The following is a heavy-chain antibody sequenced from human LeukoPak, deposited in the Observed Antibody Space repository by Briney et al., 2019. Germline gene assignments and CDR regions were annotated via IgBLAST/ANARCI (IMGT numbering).Heavy chain of an antibody. CDR3: AKDIGSGSQPLFDY. V-gene: IGHV3-9*01. J-gene: IGHJ4*02. CDR1: GFTFDDYA. D-gene: IGHD1-26*01. Sequence: GRSLRLSCAASGFTFDDYAMHWVRQAPGKGLEWVSGISWNSGSIGYADSVKGRFTISRDNAKNSLYLQMNSLRAEDTALYYCAKDIGSGSQPLFDYWGQGTLVTVSS. CDR2: ISWNSGSI.